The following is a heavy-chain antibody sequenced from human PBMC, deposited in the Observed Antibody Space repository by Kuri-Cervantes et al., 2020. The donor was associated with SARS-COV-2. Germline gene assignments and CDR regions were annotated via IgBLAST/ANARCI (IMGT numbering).Heavy chain of an antibody. CDR3: ARYYYYSRGYGVFDY. Sequence: SETLSPTCTVSGGSIRSGGSYWSWIRQRPGKGLEWIGYIYSGGTTYYSPSLKSRLTMSMDTSKNHFSLKLGAVTAADTAMYYCARYYYYSRGYGVFDYWGRGNPVTVSS. D-gene: IGHD3-22*01. V-gene: IGHV4-31*03. J-gene: IGHJ4*02. CDR2: IYSGGTT. CDR1: GGSIRSGGSY.